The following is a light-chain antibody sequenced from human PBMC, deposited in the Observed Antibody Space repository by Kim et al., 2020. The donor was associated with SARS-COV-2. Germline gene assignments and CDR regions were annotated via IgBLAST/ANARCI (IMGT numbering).Light chain of an antibody. V-gene: IGKV2-28*01. CDR3: MQALQTWT. CDR1: QSLLHSNGYNY. J-gene: IGKJ1*01. CDR2: LGS. Sequence: DIVMTQSPLSLPVTPGEPASISCRSSQSLLHSNGYNYLDWYLQKPGQSPQLLLYLGSSRASGVPDRFSGSGSGTDFTLKISRVEAEDVGVYFCMQALQTWTFGQGTKVDIK.